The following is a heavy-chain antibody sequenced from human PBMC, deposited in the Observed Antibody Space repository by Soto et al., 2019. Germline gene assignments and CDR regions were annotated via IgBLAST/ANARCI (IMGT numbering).Heavy chain of an antibody. Sequence: QVQLVQSGAEVKKPGASVKVSCKASGYTFTSYDINWVRLATGQGLEWMGWMNPNSGNTADAQKFQGGVNMTRNTAISTAYIELSSLRSEDTAVYYCARLNQDYAVACGQGTLVTVSS. CDR3: ARLNQDYAVA. J-gene: IGHJ5*02. D-gene: IGHD3-16*01. CDR1: GYTFTSYD. CDR2: MNPNSGNT. V-gene: IGHV1-8*01.